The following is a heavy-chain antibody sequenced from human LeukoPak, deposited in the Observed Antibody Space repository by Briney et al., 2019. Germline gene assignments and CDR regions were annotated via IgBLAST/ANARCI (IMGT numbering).Heavy chain of an antibody. CDR1: GYTFSGYY. CDR3: ARSPDILTGENFDY. J-gene: IGHJ4*02. D-gene: IGHD3-9*01. V-gene: IGHV1-2*02. Sequence: ASVKVSCKASGYTFSGYYMHWVRQAPGQGLEWMGWINPKSGGTDEAQKFHDRVTMTRDTSIRTAYMEVSRLRSDDTAVYYCARSPDILTGENFDYWGQGTLVTVSS. CDR2: INPKSGGT.